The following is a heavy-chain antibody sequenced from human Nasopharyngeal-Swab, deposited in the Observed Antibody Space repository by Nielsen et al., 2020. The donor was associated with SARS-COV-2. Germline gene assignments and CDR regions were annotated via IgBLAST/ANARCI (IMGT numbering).Heavy chain of an antibody. CDR2: ISYDGSNK. CDR3: AKEAGYYDILTGYYLSLGYGMDV. Sequence: GGSLRLSCAASGFTFSSYGMHWVRQAPGKGQEWVAVISYDGSNKYYADSVKGRLTISKDNSKNTLYLQMNSLRAEDTAVYYCAKEAGYYDILTGYYLSLGYGMDVWGQGTTVTVSS. D-gene: IGHD3-9*01. J-gene: IGHJ6*02. CDR1: GFTFSSYG. V-gene: IGHV3-30*18.